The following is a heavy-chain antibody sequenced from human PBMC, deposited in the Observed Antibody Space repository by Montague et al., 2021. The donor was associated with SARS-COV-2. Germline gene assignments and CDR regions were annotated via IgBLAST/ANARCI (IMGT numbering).Heavy chain of an antibody. Sequence: SLRLSCAASGFIFSSYEMNWVRQAPGKGLEWVSYISNSGDTKYYADSXXGRFTISRDNAKNSLYLQMSSLRAGDTAVYYCARAGEDYYYDSSGFLYWGQGILVTVSS. CDR1: GFIFSSYE. D-gene: IGHD3-22*01. CDR3: ARAGEDYYYDSSGFLY. J-gene: IGHJ4*02. V-gene: IGHV3-48*03. CDR2: ISNSGDTK.